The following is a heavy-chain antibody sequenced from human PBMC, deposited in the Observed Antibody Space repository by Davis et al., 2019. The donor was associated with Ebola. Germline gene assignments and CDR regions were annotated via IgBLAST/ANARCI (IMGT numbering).Heavy chain of an antibody. J-gene: IGHJ6*02. D-gene: IGHD5-18*01. CDR1: GGSFSGYY. CDR2: INHSGST. CDR3: ARHVGGYSYGSPYYGMDV. Sequence: PSETLSLTCAVYGGSFSGYYWSWIRQPPGKGLEWIGEINHSGSTNYNPSLKSRVTISVDTSKNQFSLKLSSVTAADTAVYYCARHVGGYSYGSPYYGMDVWGQGTTVTVSS. V-gene: IGHV4-34*01.